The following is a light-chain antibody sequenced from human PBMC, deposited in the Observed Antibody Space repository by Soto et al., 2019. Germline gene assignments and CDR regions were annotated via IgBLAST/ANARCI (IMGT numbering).Light chain of an antibody. V-gene: IGKV1-5*01. Sequence: DIQMTQSPSTLSASVGDRVTITCRASQSISSWLAWYQQKPGKAPKLLIYDASSLESGVPSRFSGSGSGTEFTLTISSLQPDDFATYYRPQSTSYSPEWPFGQRSKVDI. J-gene: IGKJ1*01. CDR3: PQSTSYSPEWP. CDR1: QSISSW. CDR2: DAS.